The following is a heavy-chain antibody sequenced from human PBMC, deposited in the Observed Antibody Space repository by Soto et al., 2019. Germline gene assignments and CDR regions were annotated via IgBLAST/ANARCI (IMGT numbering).Heavy chain of an antibody. J-gene: IGHJ4*02. Sequence: ASGKVSFKGSGYTFTSYFMHLVGQAPGQRLEWMGWINAGNGNTKYSQKFQGRVTITRDTSASTAYMELSSLRSEDTAVYYCARGLGLYYFDYWGQGTLVTVSS. D-gene: IGHD1-26*01. CDR3: ARGLGLYYFDY. CDR1: GYTFTSYF. CDR2: INAGNGNT. V-gene: IGHV1-3*01.